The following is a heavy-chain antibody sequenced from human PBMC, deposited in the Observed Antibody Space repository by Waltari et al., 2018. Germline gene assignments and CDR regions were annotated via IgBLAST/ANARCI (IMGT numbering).Heavy chain of an antibody. CDR1: GFTFRTHV. CDR3: ARDPLPGPPDFFDY. D-gene: IGHD1-1*01. CDR2: MSPDGGLS. V-gene: IGHV3-30*01. Sequence: QVQLVESGGGVVQPGRSLRLSCAASGFTFRTHVVHWVRQAPGKGLEWLAVMSPDGGLSYYADSVKGRFTISRDNSRNTLFLQMNGLRPDDTAVYFCARDPLPGPPDFFDYWGQGTLVSVSS. J-gene: IGHJ4*02.